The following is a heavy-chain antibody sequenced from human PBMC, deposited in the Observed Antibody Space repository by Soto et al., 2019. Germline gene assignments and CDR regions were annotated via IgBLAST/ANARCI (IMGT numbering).Heavy chain of an antibody. J-gene: IGHJ4*02. Sequence: PGGSLRLSCAASGFTFSSYAMHWVRQAPGKGLEWVAVISYDGSNKYYADSVKGRFTISRDNSKNTLYLQMNSLRAEDTAVYYWATSTANRSRSYCRRFDSWGQGTLVTVSS. V-gene: IGHV3-30-3*01. D-gene: IGHD1-26*01. CDR2: ISYDGSNK. CDR3: ATSTANRSRSYCRRFDS. CDR1: GFTFSSYA.